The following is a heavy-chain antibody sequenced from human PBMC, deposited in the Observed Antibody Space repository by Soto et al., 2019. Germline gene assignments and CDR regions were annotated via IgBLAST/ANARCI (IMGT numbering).Heavy chain of an antibody. Sequence: QSGGSLRLSCAASGFTFSSYAMHWVRQAPGKGLEWVAVISYDGSNKYYADSVKGRFTISRDNSKNTLYLQMNSLRAEDTAVYYCARPAPHGYSYGYAYWGQGTLVTVSS. V-gene: IGHV3-30-3*01. CDR2: ISYDGSNK. D-gene: IGHD5-18*01. J-gene: IGHJ4*02. CDR1: GFTFSSYA. CDR3: ARPAPHGYSYGYAY.